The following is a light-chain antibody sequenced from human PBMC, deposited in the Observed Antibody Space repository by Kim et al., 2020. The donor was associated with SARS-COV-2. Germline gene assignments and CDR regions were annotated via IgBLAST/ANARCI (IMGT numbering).Light chain of an antibody. CDR2: RNN. V-gene: IGLV1-47*01. Sequence: QRVTLPCSGSSSNIGSNYVYWYQQLPGTAPKPLISRNNQRPSGVPDRFSGSKSGTSASLAISGLRSEDEADYYCAAWDDSLSGFYVFGTGTKVTVL. J-gene: IGLJ1*01. CDR3: AAWDDSLSGFYV. CDR1: SSNIGSNY.